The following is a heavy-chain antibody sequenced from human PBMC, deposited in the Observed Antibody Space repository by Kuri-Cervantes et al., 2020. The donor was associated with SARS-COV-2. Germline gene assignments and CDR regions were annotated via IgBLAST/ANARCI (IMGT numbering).Heavy chain of an antibody. CDR2: IWYDGSNK. CDR3: ARVPFFSASRWYFDL. J-gene: IGHJ2*01. D-gene: IGHD2/OR15-2a*01. V-gene: IGHV3-33*08. Sequence: LSLTCAASGFIVSSSYMSWVRQAPGKGLEWVAVIWYDGSNKYYADSVKGRFTISRDNSKNTLYLQMNSLRAEDTAVYYCARVPFFSASRWYFDLWGRGTLVTVSS. CDR1: GFIVSSSY.